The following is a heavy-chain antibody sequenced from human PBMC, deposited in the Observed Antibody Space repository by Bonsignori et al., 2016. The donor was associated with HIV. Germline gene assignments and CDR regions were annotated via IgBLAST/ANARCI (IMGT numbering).Heavy chain of an antibody. V-gene: IGHV3-21*01. CDR3: ARETAIFGDY. Sequence: WIRQPPGKGLEWVSSISSSSSYIYYADSVKGRFTISRDNAKNSLYLQMNSLRAEDTAVYYCARETAIFGDYWGQGTLVTVSS. D-gene: IGHD3-3*01. CDR2: ISSSSSYI. J-gene: IGHJ4*02.